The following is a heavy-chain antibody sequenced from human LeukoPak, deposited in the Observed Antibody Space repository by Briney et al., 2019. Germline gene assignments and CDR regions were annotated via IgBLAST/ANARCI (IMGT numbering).Heavy chain of an antibody. D-gene: IGHD6-19*01. CDR3: ASRGSSGLFDY. Sequence: GSLKLLWSTLGFNLQSFYLNRVRPASGKGLEWVSSISSSSSYIYYADSVKGRFTISRDNAKNSLYLQMNSLRAEDTAVYYCASRGSSGLFDYWGQGTLVTVSS. CDR1: FNLQSFY. J-gene: IGHJ4*02. CDR2: ISSSSSYI. V-gene: IGHV3-21*01.